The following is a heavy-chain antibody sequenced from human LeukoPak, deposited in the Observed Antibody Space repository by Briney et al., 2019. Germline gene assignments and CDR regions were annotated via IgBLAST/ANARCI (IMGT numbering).Heavy chain of an antibody. J-gene: IGHJ3*02. CDR2: ISYRGGT. CDR3: ARGRYCSADICSGGDAFDI. Sequence: PSETLSLTCAVSGASMSTYYWSWIRQPPGQGLEWIGYISYRGGTNYNPSLKSRVTMSVDTSKNQFSLKLSSVTAADTAVYYCARGRYCSADICSGGDAFDIWGQGTMVSVSS. D-gene: IGHD2-15*01. CDR1: GASMSTYY. V-gene: IGHV4-59*12.